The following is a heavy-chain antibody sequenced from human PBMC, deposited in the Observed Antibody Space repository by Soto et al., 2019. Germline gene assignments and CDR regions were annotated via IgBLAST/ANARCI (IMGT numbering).Heavy chain of an antibody. D-gene: IGHD1-26*01. Sequence: QLHLRESGPGLVKPSETLSLTCTVSGGSITSSSYYWGWIRQPPGKGLEWIGSIYYSGSTYYNPSLKSRVTISVDTSKNPCSLKLSSVTAADTAVYYCATQEVGGSYVYTFDPWGQGTLVTVSS. CDR1: GGSITSSSYY. J-gene: IGHJ5*02. CDR2: IYYSGST. V-gene: IGHV4-39*01. CDR3: ATQEVGGSYVYTFDP.